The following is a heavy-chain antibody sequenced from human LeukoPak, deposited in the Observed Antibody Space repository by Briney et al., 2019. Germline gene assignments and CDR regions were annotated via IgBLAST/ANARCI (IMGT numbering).Heavy chain of an antibody. CDR3: TRGYGGFITPGHFDY. CDR2: IRSKPYGGTT. J-gene: IGHJ4*02. Sequence: GGFLRLSCTASGFTFSDYAMNWVRQAPGKGREWVGFIRSKPYGGTTDYAASVKGRFTISRDDSKSIAYLQMNSLKTEDTAVYYCTRGYGGFITPGHFDYWGQGTLVTVSS. D-gene: IGHD1-14*01. V-gene: IGHV3-49*04. CDR1: GFTFSDYA.